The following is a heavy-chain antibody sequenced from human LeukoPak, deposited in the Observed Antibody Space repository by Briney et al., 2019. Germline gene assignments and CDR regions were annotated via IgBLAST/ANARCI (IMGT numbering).Heavy chain of an antibody. J-gene: IGHJ2*01. V-gene: IGHV4-59*08. CDR3: AGQDRLAAWYFDL. D-gene: IGHD3-16*01. CDR1: GGSISSYY. CDR2: IYYSGST. Sequence: SETLSLTCTVSGGSISSYYWSWIRQPPGKGLEWIGYIYYSGSTNYNPSLKSRVTISVDTSKNQFSLKLSSVTAADTAVYYCAGQDRLAAWYFDLWGRGTLVTVSS.